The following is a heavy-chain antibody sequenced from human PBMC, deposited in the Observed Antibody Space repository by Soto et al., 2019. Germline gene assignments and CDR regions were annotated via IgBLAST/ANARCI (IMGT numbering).Heavy chain of an antibody. Sequence: QITLKEPGPTLVRPTQTLTLTCAFSGFSLSTSGVGVGWIRQPPGKALEWLAVIYWDDSKHYSPSLRSRLTITKDTSKNQVVLTMTNMDPMDTGTYYCAHEGPEDWPLDYWGQGTLVTVSS. CDR3: AHEGPEDWPLDY. CDR1: GFSLSTSGVG. J-gene: IGHJ4*02. V-gene: IGHV2-5*02. CDR2: IYWDDSK. D-gene: IGHD3-9*01.